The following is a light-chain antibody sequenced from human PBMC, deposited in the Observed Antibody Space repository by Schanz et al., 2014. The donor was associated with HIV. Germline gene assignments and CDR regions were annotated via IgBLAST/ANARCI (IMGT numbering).Light chain of an antibody. CDR3: YSYAGSSTFGDVV. CDR1: SSDVGGYNY. Sequence: QSVLTQPASVSGSPGQSITISCTGTSSDVGGYNYVSWYQQHPGEAPKLMIYDVNYRPSGISNRFSGSKAGNTASLTISGLQAEDEADYYCYSYAGSSTFGDVVFGGGTKLTVL. CDR2: DVN. V-gene: IGLV2-14*03. J-gene: IGLJ2*01.